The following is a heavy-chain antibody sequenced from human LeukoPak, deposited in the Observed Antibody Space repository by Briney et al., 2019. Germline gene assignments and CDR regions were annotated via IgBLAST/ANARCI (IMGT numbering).Heavy chain of an antibody. CDR3: AISAGPEIGKKHYNWNPWWFDP. CDR1: GGTFSSYA. Sequence: SVKVSCKASGGTFSSYAISWVRQAPGQGLEWMGGIIPIFGTANYAQKFQGRVTITTDESTSTAYMELGSLRSEDTAVYYCAISAGPEIGKKHYNWNPWWFDPWGQGTLVTVSS. CDR2: IIPIFGTA. D-gene: IGHD1-20*01. V-gene: IGHV1-69*05. J-gene: IGHJ5*02.